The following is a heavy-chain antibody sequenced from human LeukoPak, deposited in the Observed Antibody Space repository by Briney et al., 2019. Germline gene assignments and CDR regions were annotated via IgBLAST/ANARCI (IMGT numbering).Heavy chain of an antibody. CDR1: GGSINSGSYY. D-gene: IGHD2-2*01. V-gene: IGHV4-39*07. J-gene: IGHJ3*02. CDR3: ARRRRVVVVPAATGAFDI. CDR2: INHSGST. Sequence: PSETLSLTCTVSGGSINSGSYYWSWIRQPPGKGLEWIGEINHSGSTNYNPSLKSRVTISVDTSKNQFSLKLSSVTAADTAVYYCARRRRVVVVPAATGAFDIWGQGTMVTVSS.